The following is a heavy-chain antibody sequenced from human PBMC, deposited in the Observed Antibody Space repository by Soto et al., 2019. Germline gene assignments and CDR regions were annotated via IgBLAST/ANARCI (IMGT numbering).Heavy chain of an antibody. D-gene: IGHD6-19*01. Sequence: PGGSLRLSCGASGFTFSSYAMSWVRQAPGKGLEWVSGISGSGDSTYYADSVKGRFTISRDNSKNTLYLQMNSLGAEDTAVYYCAKGVPGIAVAGTGYFQHWGQGTLVTVSS. CDR3: AKGVPGIAVAGTGYFQH. J-gene: IGHJ1*01. CDR1: GFTFSSYA. CDR2: ISGSGDST. V-gene: IGHV3-23*01.